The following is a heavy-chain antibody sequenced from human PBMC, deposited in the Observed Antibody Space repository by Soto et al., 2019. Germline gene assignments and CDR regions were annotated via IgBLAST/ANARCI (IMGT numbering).Heavy chain of an antibody. V-gene: IGHV4-59*01. CDR3: ARGRTVRNYADDSSDYFYFFDY. D-gene: IGHD3-22*01. CDR1: GDSISTFY. CDR2: VYYTGST. J-gene: IGHJ4*02. Sequence: SETLSLTCTVSGDSISTFYWGWIRQSPWKELEWIGYVYYTGSTNYNPSLKSRVTISVDRSKNQFSLKLTSANAADTAVYYCARGRTVRNYADDSSDYFYFFDYWGQGTQVTVSS.